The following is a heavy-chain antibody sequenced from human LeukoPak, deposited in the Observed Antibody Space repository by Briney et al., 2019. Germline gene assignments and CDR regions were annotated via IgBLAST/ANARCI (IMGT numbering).Heavy chain of an antibody. J-gene: IGHJ4*02. D-gene: IGHD6-6*01. CDR3: ARPSIAARYIDY. CDR2: IYYSGST. CDR1: GGSISSSSYY. V-gene: IGHV4-39*01. Sequence: PSETLSLTCTVSGGSISSSSYYWGWIRQPPGKGLEWIGSIYYSGSTYYNPSLKSRVTISVDTSKNQFSLKLSSVTAADTAVYYCARPSIAARYIDYWGQGTPVTVSS.